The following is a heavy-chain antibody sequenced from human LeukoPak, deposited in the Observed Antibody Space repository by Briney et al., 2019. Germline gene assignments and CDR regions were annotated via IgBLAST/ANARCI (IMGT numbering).Heavy chain of an antibody. J-gene: IGHJ4*02. Sequence: SETLTLTCAVYGGSFSGYYWSWIRQPPGKGLEWIGEINHSGSTNYNPSLKSRVTISVDTSKNQFSLKLSSVTAADTAVYYCATEYYDILTGYLRTDYWGQGTLVTVSS. CDR3: ATEYYDILTGYLRTDY. CDR2: INHSGST. V-gene: IGHV4-34*01. D-gene: IGHD3-9*01. CDR1: GGSFSGYY.